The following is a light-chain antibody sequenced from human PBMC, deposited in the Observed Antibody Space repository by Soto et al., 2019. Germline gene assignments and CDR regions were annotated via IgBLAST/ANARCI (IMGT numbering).Light chain of an antibody. V-gene: IGKV3-15*01. CDR1: HSVNSH. CDR2: GAS. CDR3: QQYKNWPL. Sequence: MMMAQSPATSSVSRGERVTRSCRTSHSVNSHVAWYQQKPGQAPRLLLYGASTRATGIPVRFSGSGFGTEFTLTISSLQSEDFAVYYCQQYKNWPLFGQGTRLEI. J-gene: IGKJ5*01.